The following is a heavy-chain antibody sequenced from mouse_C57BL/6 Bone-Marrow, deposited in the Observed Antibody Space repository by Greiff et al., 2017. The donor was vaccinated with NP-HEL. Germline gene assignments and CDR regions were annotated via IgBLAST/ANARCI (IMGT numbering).Heavy chain of an antibody. CDR3: AKQRMSSVDY. CDR2: INPGSGNT. CDR1: GYSFTSYY. V-gene: IGHV1-66*01. J-gene: IGHJ2*01. Sequence: VQLQQSGPELVKPGASVKISCKASGYSFTSYYIHWVKQRPGQGLEWIGWINPGSGNTKYNEKLKGKATLTADKSSSTAYMQLSSLTSEDYAVYYCAKQRMSSVDYWGQGTTLTVSS. D-gene: IGHD2-10*02.